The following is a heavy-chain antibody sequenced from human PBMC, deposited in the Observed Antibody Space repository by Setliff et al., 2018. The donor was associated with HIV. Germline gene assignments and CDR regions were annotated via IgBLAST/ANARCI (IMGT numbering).Heavy chain of an antibody. CDR3: ARDAGYIGSSWDR. V-gene: IGHV1-69*05. CDR2: IIPIFGTA. CDR1: ADTFSSYA. J-gene: IGHJ4*02. D-gene: IGHD5-12*01. Sequence: SVKVSCKASADTFSSYAISWVRQAPGQGLEWMGGIIPIFGTANYAQKFQGRVSLSTDTSTNTAYMEMRSLRYDDTAVYYCARDAGYIGSSWDRWGQGTLVTV.